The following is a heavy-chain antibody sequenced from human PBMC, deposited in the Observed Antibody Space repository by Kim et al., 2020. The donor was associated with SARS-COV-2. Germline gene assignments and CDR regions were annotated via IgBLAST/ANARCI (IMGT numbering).Heavy chain of an antibody. D-gene: IGHD2-21*01. CDR3: ARHVVDSSWEFAH. V-gene: IGHV5-10-1*01. J-gene: IGHJ4*02. Sequence: YSPSFQGPVTFSADTSISTAYLQWSSLKASDTAIYYCARHVVDSSWEFAHWGQGTLVTVSS.